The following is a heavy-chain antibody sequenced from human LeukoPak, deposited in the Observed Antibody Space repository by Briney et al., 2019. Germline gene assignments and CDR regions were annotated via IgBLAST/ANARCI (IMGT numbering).Heavy chain of an antibody. CDR1: EFSVGSNY. CDR2: IKQDGSEK. Sequence: GGSLRLSCAASEFSVGSNYMTWVRQAPGKGLEWVANIKQDGSEKYYVDSVKGRFTISRDNAKNSLYLQMNSLRAEDTAVYYCARDLGLPLDAFDIWGQGTMVTVSS. V-gene: IGHV3-7*01. J-gene: IGHJ3*02. D-gene: IGHD3-16*01. CDR3: ARDLGLPLDAFDI.